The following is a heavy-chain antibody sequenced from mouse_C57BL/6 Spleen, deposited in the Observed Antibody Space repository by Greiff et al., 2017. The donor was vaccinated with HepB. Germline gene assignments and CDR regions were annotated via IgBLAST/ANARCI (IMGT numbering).Heavy chain of an antibody. Sequence: VQLQQSGPELVKPGASVKISCKASGYAFSSSWMNWVKQRPGKGLEWIGRIYPGDGDTNYTGKFKGKATLTAAKTTSPAYMQLSSLTFEDSAVYFCAREIGIPTVVAPWGQGTTLTVSS. CDR3: AREIGIPTVVAP. J-gene: IGHJ2*01. CDR2: IYPGDGDT. V-gene: IGHV1-82*01. D-gene: IGHD1-1*01. CDR1: GYAFSSSW.